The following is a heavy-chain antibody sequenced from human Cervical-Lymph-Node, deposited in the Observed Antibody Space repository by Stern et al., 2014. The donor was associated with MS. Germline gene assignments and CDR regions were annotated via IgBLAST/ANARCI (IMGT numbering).Heavy chain of an antibody. CDR2: IIPIGGTA. CDR3: ARDRRHFDPTGGYYFDS. D-gene: IGHD2-8*02. Sequence: VQLEESGAEVKQPGSSVKVSCTASGGTFSSYAINWVRQAPGQGPEWMGGIIPIGGTANYAQKFQGRVTITADSSTSTAYMELSSLRSDDTAVYYCARDRRHFDPTGGYYFDSWGQGTLVTVSS. V-gene: IGHV1-69*01. J-gene: IGHJ4*02. CDR1: GGTFSSYA.